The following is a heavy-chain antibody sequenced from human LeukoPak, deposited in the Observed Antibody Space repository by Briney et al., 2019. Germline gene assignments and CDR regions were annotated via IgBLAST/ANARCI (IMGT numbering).Heavy chain of an antibody. CDR2: IYRGGST. J-gene: IGHJ5*02. V-gene: IGHV3-66*01. CDR3: AREGHYYGSGSYGRSHH. CDR1: GFTVSSNY. Sequence: GGSLRLSCAASGFTVSSNYMSWFRQAPGKGLEWVSVIYRGGSTFYADSVKARFTISRDNSKNTLYLQMNSLRAEDTAAYYCAREGHYYGSGSYGRSHHWGQGTLVTVSS. D-gene: IGHD3-10*01.